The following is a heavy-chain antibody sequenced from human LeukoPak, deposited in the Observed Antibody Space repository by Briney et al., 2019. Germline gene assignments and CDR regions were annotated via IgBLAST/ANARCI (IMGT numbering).Heavy chain of an antibody. J-gene: IGHJ4*02. CDR2: ISGSGGST. V-gene: IGHV3-23*01. D-gene: IGHD3-22*01. CDR3: AKDLREYYDSSGYWDY. CDR1: GFTFSSYA. Sequence: GGSLRLSCAASGFTFSSYAMSWVRQAPGKGLEWVSAISGSGGSTYYADSVKGRFTISRDNSKNTLYLQVNSLRAEDTAVYYCAKDLREYYDSSGYWDYWGQGTLVTVSS.